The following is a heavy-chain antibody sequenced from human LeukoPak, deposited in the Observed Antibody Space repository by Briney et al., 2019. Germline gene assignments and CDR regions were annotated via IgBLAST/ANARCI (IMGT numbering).Heavy chain of an antibody. CDR2: IDPSDSYT. V-gene: IGHV5-10-1*01. Sequence: GESLRISCKGSGYSFTSYWISWVRQMPGKGLEWMGRIDPSDSYTNCSPSFQGHVTISADKSISTAYLQWSSLKASDTAMYYCARHRSHCSGGSCYSGTYYFDYWGQGTLVTVSS. CDR1: GYSFTSYW. CDR3: ARHRSHCSGGSCYSGTYYFDY. D-gene: IGHD2-15*01. J-gene: IGHJ4*02.